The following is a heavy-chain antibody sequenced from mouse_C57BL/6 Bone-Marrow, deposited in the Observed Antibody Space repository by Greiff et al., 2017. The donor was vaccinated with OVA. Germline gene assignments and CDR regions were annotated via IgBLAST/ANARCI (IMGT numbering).Heavy chain of an antibody. V-gene: IGHV5-4*01. CDR1: GFTFSSYA. Sequence: EVKLVESGGGLVKPGGSLKLSCAASGFTFSSYAMSWVRQTPEKRLEWVATISDGGSYTYYPDNVKGRFTISRDNAKNNLYLQMSHLKSEDTAMYYCARERGWYFDVWGTGTTVTVSS. CDR3: ARERGWYFDV. CDR2: ISDGGSYT. J-gene: IGHJ1*03.